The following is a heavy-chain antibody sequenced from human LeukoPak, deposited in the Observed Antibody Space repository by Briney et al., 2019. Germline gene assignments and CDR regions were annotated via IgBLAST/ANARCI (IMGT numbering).Heavy chain of an antibody. CDR3: ARDYTYYYGSGSYYFDY. CDR2: TNYRSRWHN. D-gene: IGHD3-10*01. CDR1: GDSVSSNSVA. J-gene: IGHJ4*02. V-gene: IGHV6-1*01. Sequence: SQTLSLTCAISGDSVSSNSVAWNWIRQSPSRGLEWLGRTNYRSRWHNDYALFVNSRITINADTSQNQFSLQLNSVTPEDTAVYYCARDYTYYYGSGSYYFDYWGQGTLVTVSS.